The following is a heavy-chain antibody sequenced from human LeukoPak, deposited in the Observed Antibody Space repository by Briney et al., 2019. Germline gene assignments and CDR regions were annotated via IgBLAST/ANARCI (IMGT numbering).Heavy chain of an antibody. J-gene: IGHJ5*02. CDR1: GYSISSGYY. V-gene: IGHV4-38-2*02. CDR2: IYHSGST. CDR3: ARDWDPIVGANNWFDP. D-gene: IGHD1-26*01. Sequence: PSETLSLTCTVSGYSISSGYYWGWIRQPPGKGLEWIGSIYHSGSTYYNPPLKSRVTISVDTSKNQFSLKLSSVTAADTAVYYCARDWDPIVGANNWFDPWGQGTLVTVSS.